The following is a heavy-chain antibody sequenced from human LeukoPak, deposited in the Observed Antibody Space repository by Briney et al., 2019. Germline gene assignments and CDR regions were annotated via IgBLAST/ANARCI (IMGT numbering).Heavy chain of an antibody. CDR2: IKQDGSEK. CDR3: VRGVGSQGGYFDY. D-gene: IGHD3-10*01. V-gene: IGHV3-7*05. J-gene: IGHJ4*02. Sequence: GGSLRLSCAASGFTFSSYWMTWVRQAPGKGLEWVANIKQDGSEKYYVDSVKGRFTISRDNAKNSLYLQMNSGSGDDTVVYYRVRGVGSQGGYFDYWGQGTLVTVSS. CDR1: GFTFSSYW.